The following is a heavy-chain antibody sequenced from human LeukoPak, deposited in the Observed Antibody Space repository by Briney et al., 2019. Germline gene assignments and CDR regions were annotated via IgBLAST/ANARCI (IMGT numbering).Heavy chain of an antibody. D-gene: IGHD6-25*01. CDR1: GASISSSSYY. CDR2: INHSGST. J-gene: IGHJ3*02. V-gene: IGHV4-39*07. Sequence: SETLSLTCTVSGASISSSSYYWSWIRQPPGKGLEWIGEINHSGSTNYNPSLKSRVTISVDTSKNQFSLKLSSVTAADTAVYYCARKKSYYSSGWPGAFDIWGQGTMVTVSS. CDR3: ARKKSYYSSGWPGAFDI.